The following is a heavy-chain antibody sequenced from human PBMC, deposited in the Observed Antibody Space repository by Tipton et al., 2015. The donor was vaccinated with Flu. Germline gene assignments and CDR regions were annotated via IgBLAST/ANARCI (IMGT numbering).Heavy chain of an antibody. CDR3: ARSTYYYGSGSADY. CDR2: ISHSGRT. Sequence: LRLSCTVSRDSMRSDYYWGWVRQPPGKGLEWIGCISHSGRTYYNPSLKSRVTISIDTAKNQFSQRLSSVTAADTAVYYCARSTYYYGSGSADYWGQGTLVTVSS. CDR1: RDSMRSDYY. J-gene: IGHJ4*02. V-gene: IGHV4-38-2*02. D-gene: IGHD3-10*01.